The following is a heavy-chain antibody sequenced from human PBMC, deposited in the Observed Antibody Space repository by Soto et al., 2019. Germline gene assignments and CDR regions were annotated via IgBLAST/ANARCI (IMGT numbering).Heavy chain of an antibody. J-gene: IGHJ4*02. CDR2: IHHSRGT. D-gene: IGHD6-19*01. Sequence: SETLCHTCTVSGGSISSGDYYWSWVRQPPGKGLEWIGEIHHSRGTNYNPSLKSRVTISVDKCKNQFSLNLNSVTVADTGVYYCATNGWYCVEYWGQGILVTVSS. CDR3: ATNGWYCVEY. CDR1: GGSISSGDYY. V-gene: IGHV4-61*05.